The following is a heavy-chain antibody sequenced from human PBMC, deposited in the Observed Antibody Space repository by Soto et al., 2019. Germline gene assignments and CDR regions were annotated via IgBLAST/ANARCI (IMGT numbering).Heavy chain of an antibody. V-gene: IGHV3-7*03. CDR3: ARCPYSSSFDY. CDR2: IKQDGSEK. Sequence: GGSLRLSCAASGFTFSSYWMSWVRQAPGKGPEWVANIKQDGSEKYYVDSVKGRFTISRDNAKNSLYLQMNSLRAEDTAVYYCARCPYSSSFDYWGQGTLVTVSS. J-gene: IGHJ4*02. CDR1: GFTFSSYW. D-gene: IGHD6-13*01.